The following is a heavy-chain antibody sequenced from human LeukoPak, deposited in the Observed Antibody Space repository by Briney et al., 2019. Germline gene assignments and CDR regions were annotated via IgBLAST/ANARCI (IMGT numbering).Heavy chain of an antibody. CDR3: AKRVNFGSGSYSKASYYFDY. J-gene: IGHJ4*02. CDR1: GFTFSSYA. Sequence: GRSLRLSCAASGFTFSSYAMSWVRQAPGKGLEWVSTVSGSGGSTYYADSVKGRFTISRDNSKNTLYLQMNSLRAEDTAVFYCAKRVNFGSGSYSKASYYFDYWGQGTLVTVSS. D-gene: IGHD3-10*01. V-gene: IGHV3-23*01. CDR2: VSGSGGST.